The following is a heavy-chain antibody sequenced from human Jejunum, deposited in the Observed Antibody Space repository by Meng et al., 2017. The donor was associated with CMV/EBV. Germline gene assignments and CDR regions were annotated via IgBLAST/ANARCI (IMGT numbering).Heavy chain of an antibody. D-gene: IGHD6-13*01. CDR2: IYSGGSS. CDR1: GFTVSTSY. Sequence: VQIVESGGSLTQPGGSLRLSCAASGFTVSTSYMSWVRQAPGKGLEWVSVIYSGGSSYYADSVKGRFTISRDNFKNTLSLQMNSLGADDTAVYYCARGGAAAGSESWGQGTLVTVSS. V-gene: IGHV3-53*01. CDR3: ARGGAAAGSES. J-gene: IGHJ4*02.